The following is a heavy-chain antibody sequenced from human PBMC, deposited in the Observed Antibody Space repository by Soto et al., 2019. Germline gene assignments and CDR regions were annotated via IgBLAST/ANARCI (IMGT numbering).Heavy chain of an antibody. J-gene: IGHJ4*02. CDR2: MNPNSGNT. CDR1: GYTFTSYD. Sequence: ASVKVSCKASGYTFTSYDINWVRQATGQGLEWMGWMNPNSGNTGYAQKFQGRVTMTRNTSISTAYMELSSLRSEDTAVYYCAIRGRSGFLVGYYFDYWGQGTLVTVSS. CDR3: AIRGRSGFLVGYYFDY. D-gene: IGHD3-3*01. V-gene: IGHV1-8*01.